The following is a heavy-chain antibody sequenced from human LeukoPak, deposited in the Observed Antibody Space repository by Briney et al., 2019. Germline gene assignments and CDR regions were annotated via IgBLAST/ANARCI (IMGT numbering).Heavy chain of an antibody. Sequence: SVKVSCKASGGTFSSYAISWVRQAPGQGLEWMGGIIPIFGTANYAQKFQGRVTITADESTSTAYMELSSLGSEDTAVYYCARDTGYSYGYYYYGMDVWGQGTTVTVSS. CDR3: ARDTGYSYGYYYYGMDV. V-gene: IGHV1-69*01. CDR2: IIPIFGTA. D-gene: IGHD5-18*01. J-gene: IGHJ6*02. CDR1: GGTFSSYA.